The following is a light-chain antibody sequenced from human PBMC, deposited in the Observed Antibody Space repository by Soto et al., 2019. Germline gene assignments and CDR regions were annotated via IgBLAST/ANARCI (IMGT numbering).Light chain of an antibody. Sequence: EIVMTQSPATLSVSPGERATLSCRASQSVSNNLAWYQQKPGQAPRLLIYGASTRATGIPARFSGSGSGTKFTVTISSLQSEDFAVYYCQQYNNWPRTFGQGTKVETK. CDR2: GAS. CDR1: QSVSNN. V-gene: IGKV3-15*01. CDR3: QQYNNWPRT. J-gene: IGKJ1*01.